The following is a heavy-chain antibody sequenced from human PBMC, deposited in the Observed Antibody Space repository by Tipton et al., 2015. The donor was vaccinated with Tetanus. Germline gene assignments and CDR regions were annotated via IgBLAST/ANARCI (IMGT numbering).Heavy chain of an antibody. J-gene: IGHJ5*02. Sequence: TLSLTCTVSGASISSSRRFDCGWIRQPPGKGLQWIGYMYYSGTTHYNPSLKSRVTISIDRSKNQLSLKLTSVTAADTAVYYCARATSTGPAYNWFDPWGQGTLVTVSS. D-gene: IGHD2-8*02. CDR1: GASISSSRRFD. CDR2: MYYSGTT. CDR3: ARATSTGPAYNWFDP. V-gene: IGHV4-61*05.